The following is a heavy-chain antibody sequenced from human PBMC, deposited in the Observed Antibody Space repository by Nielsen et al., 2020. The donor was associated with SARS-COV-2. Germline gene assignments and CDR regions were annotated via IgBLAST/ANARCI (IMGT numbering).Heavy chain of an antibody. CDR3: AREHYYGSGSYYLADY. Sequence: GSLRLSCAVYGRSFSGYYWSWIRQPPGKGLEWIGEINHSGSTNYNPSLKSRVTISVDTSKNQFSLKLSSVTAADTAVYYCAREHYYGSGSYYLADYWGQGTLVTVSS. J-gene: IGHJ4*02. D-gene: IGHD3-10*01. CDR2: INHSGST. V-gene: IGHV4-34*01. CDR1: GRSFSGYY.